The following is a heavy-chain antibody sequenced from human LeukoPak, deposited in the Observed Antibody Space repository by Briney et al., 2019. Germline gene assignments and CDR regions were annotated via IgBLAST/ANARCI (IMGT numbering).Heavy chain of an antibody. D-gene: IGHD1-14*01. CDR1: GGSITSYY. CDR3: ARASTTFDD. CDR2: VSDGGRT. J-gene: IGHJ4*02. Sequence: SETLSLTCSVSGGSITSYYWSWIRQPPGKGLEWIGHVSDGGRTNYSPSLRSRVSISVDTSKNQFSLKLNSVTAADTTVYFCARASTTFDDWGQGTLVTVSS. V-gene: IGHV4-59*01.